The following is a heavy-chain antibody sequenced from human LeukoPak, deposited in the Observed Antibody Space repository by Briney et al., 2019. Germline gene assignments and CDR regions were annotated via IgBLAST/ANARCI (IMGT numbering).Heavy chain of an antibody. V-gene: IGHV1-69*04. D-gene: IGHD6-19*01. CDR2: IIPIFGIA. J-gene: IGHJ4*02. Sequence: SVKVSCKASGGTFSSYAISLVRQAPGQGLEWMGRIIPIFGIANYAQKFQGRVTITADKSTSTAYMELSSLRSEDTAVYYCARGVGSGWAYFDYWGQGTLVTVSS. CDR3: ARGVGSGWAYFDY. CDR1: GGTFSSYA.